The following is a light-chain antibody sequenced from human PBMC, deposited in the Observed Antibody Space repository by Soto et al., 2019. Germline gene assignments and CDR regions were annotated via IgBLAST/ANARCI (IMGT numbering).Light chain of an antibody. CDR2: EVS. CDR3: SSYTSSSTLYV. V-gene: IGLV2-14*01. CDR1: SSDVGGYNY. Sequence: QSALTQPASVSGSTGQSITISCTGASSDVGGYNYVSWYQQHPGKAPKLMIYEVSNRPSGVSNRFSGSKSGNTASLTISGLQAEDEAHYYCSSYTSSSTLYVFGTGTKLTVL. J-gene: IGLJ1*01.